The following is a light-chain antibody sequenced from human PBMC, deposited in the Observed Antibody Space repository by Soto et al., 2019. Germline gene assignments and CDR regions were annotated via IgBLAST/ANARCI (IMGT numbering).Light chain of an antibody. CDR3: QHYKMYSPWT. J-gene: IGKJ1*01. CDR2: DVS. V-gene: IGKV1-5*01. CDR1: QRSTTW. Sequence: DIQMTQSPSTVSAYVGDSVTITCRASQRSTTWLAWSQQRPGKAPKLLIYDVSSLQSGVPSRFSGSGSGTEFTLPISSLQPDDFATYYCQHYKMYSPWTFGQGTKVAIK.